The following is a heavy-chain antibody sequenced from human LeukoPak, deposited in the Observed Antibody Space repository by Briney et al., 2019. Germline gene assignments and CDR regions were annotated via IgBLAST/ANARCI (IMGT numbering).Heavy chain of an antibody. D-gene: IGHD2-15*01. Sequence: SGTLSLTCAVSGGSLSDDNWWTWVRQPPGKGLEWIGEIHHSGDTNYNPSLKSRITMSIDRSKNQFSLKLSFVTAADTAVYYCARDVGFELLGSWGQGTLVTVSS. CDR2: IHHSGDT. V-gene: IGHV4-4*02. CDR1: GGSLSDDNW. CDR3: ARDVGFELLGS. J-gene: IGHJ5*02.